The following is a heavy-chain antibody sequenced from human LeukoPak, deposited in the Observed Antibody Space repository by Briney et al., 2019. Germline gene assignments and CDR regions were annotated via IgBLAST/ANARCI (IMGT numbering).Heavy chain of an antibody. CDR2: INHSGST. D-gene: IGHD3-10*01. CDR1: GGSFSGYY. Sequence: SETLSLTCAVYGGSFSGYYWSWIRRPPGKGLEWIGEINHSGSTNYNPSLKSRVTISVDTSKNQFSLKLSSVTAADTAVYYCARPPAHYYYGSGSYYKYWGQGTLVTVSS. J-gene: IGHJ4*02. V-gene: IGHV4-34*01. CDR3: ARPPAHYYYGSGSYYKY.